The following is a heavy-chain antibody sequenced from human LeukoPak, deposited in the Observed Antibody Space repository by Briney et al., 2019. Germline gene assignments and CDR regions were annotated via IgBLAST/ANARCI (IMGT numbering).Heavy chain of an antibody. V-gene: IGHV3-48*03. J-gene: IGHJ4*02. D-gene: IGHD4-17*01. CDR2: ISSSGSNI. Sequence: GGSLRLSCAASGFTFSSYEMNWVRQAPGKGLEWVSYISSSGSNIYYADSVKGRFTISRENAKNSLYLQMNSLRAEDTAVYHCAKDMDHDYDYYGFDYWGQGTPVTVSS. CDR3: AKDMDHDYDYYGFDY. CDR1: GFTFSSYE.